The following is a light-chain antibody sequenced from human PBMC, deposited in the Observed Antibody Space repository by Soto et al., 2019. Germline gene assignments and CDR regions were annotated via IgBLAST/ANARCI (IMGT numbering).Light chain of an antibody. CDR1: QGIRN. CDR2: ATS. V-gene: IGKV1-17*01. J-gene: IGKJ2*01. Sequence: DIQMTQSPFSLSASVGDRVTITCRASQGIRNLGWFQQKTGGAPKLMMYATSSTESGVPSRFSGSGSGTEFTLTISSLQPEDFATYFCLQHNTYPYTFGQGTKLDIK. CDR3: LQHNTYPYT.